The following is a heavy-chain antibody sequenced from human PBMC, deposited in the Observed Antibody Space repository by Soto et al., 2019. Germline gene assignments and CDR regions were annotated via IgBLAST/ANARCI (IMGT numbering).Heavy chain of an antibody. CDR3: AREDCYDSSGYLPVRYYFGMDV. J-gene: IGHJ6*02. CDR2: IGAYNGHT. CDR1: GYTFTNSG. V-gene: IGHV1-18*01. Sequence: ASVKVSCKASGYTFTNSGISWVRQAPGQGLEWMGWIGAYNGHTKYAQKLQGRATMTTDTSTSTAYMELRSLKSDDTAVYYCAREDCYDSSGYLPVRYYFGMDVWGQGTTVTVSS. D-gene: IGHD3-22*01.